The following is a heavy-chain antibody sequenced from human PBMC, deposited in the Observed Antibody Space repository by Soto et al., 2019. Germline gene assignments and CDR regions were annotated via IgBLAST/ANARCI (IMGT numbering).Heavy chain of an antibody. CDR3: ARTHSEDSYYYDSSGFDY. CDR1: GGSISSGGYY. V-gene: IGHV4-31*03. CDR2: IYYSGST. Sequence: PSETVSLTCTVSGGSISSGGYYWSWIRQHPGKGLEWIGYIYYSGSTYYNPSLKSRVTISVDTSKNQFSLKLSSVTAADTAVYYCARTHSEDSYYYDSSGFDYWGQGTLVTVSS. J-gene: IGHJ4*02. D-gene: IGHD3-22*01.